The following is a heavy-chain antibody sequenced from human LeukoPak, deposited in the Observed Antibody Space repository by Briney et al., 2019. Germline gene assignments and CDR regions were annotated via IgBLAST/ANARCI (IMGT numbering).Heavy chain of an antibody. V-gene: IGHV4-4*07. CDR2: IYASGST. CDR3: ARSGKWLQLWSFLY. Sequence: SETLSLTCTGSGGSISNYYWSWIRQPAGKGLEWIGRIYASGSTNYNPSLKSRVTMSVDTSKNQVSLKLSSVTAADAAVYYCARSGKWLQLWSFLYWGQGILVTVSS. D-gene: IGHD5-18*01. CDR1: GGSISNYY. J-gene: IGHJ4*02.